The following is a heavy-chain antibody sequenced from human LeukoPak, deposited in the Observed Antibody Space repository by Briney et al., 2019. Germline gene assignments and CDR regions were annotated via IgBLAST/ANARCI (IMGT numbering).Heavy chain of an antibody. CDR2: INSDGSST. V-gene: IGHV3-74*01. Sequence: GGSLRLSCAASGFTFSDYYMSWIRQAPGKGLVWVSRINSDGSSTSYADSVKGRFTISRDDVKNMLYLQMNSLRVEDTGLYYCSTVEHFWGQGTLVTVSS. D-gene: IGHD1/OR15-1a*01. CDR3: STVEHF. J-gene: IGHJ4*02. CDR1: GFTFSDYY.